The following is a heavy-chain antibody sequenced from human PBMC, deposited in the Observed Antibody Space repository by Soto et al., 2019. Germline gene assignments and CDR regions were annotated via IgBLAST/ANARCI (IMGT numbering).Heavy chain of an antibody. J-gene: IGHJ1*01. Sequence: GGCLRLSCAAAGFTFSNYWMHWVRQAPGQWLVWVSYISSSSSTIYYADSVKGRFSISRDTATNSLYLQLSSLTDQGTAVYYGARDRSSRYFEHWGQGTPVTASS. CDR1: GFTFSNYW. CDR2: ISSSSSTI. CDR3: ARDRSSRYFEH. V-gene: IGHV3-48*02.